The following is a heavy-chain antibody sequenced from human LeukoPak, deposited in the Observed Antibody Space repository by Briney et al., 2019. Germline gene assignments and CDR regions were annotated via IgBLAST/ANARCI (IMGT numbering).Heavy chain of an antibody. D-gene: IGHD5-18*01. Sequence: GGSLRLSCAASGFTFSTFPMNWVRQAPGKGLEWVAVISHDETVKDYADSVKGRFTISRDNSKNTLYLQMNSLRAEDTAVYYCARDSDYSYGYHYWGQGTLVTVSS. J-gene: IGHJ4*02. CDR3: ARDSDYSYGYHY. V-gene: IGHV3-30-3*01. CDR2: ISHDETVK. CDR1: GFTFSTFP.